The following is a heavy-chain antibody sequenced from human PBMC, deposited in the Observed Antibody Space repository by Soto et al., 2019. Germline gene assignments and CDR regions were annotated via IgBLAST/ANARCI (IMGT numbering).Heavy chain of an antibody. J-gene: IGHJ4*02. CDR2: FDPEDGET. Sequence: ASVKVSCKVSGYSFTELSIHWVRQAPGKGLEWMGGFDPEDGETIYAQKFQGRVTITEDTSADTAYMDLSSLRSEDTAVYYCARLTPQWPYFDYWGQGTLVTVSS. V-gene: IGHV1-24*01. D-gene: IGHD6-19*01. CDR3: ARLTPQWPYFDY. CDR1: GYSFTELS.